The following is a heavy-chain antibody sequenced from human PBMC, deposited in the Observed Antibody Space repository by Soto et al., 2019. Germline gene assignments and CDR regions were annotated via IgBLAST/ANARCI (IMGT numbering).Heavy chain of an antibody. CDR3: ARDPISGLGSDYYGMDV. J-gene: IGHJ6*02. Sequence: QVQLVESGGGVVQPGRSLRLSCAASGFTFSSYAMHWVRQAPGKGLEWVAVISYDGSNKYYADSVKGRFTISRDNSKNTLYLQMNSLRAEDTAVYYCARDPISGLGSDYYGMDVWGQGTTVTVSS. V-gene: IGHV3-30-3*01. CDR2: ISYDGSNK. D-gene: IGHD3-3*01. CDR1: GFTFSSYA.